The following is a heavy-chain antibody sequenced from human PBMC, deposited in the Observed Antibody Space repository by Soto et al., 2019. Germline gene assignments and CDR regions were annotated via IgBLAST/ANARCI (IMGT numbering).Heavy chain of an antibody. CDR3: ARVVGALGHWFDP. V-gene: IGHV1-18*01. J-gene: IGHJ5*02. CDR2: ISAYDGNT. CDR1: GYTFTSYG. D-gene: IGHD1-26*01. Sequence: QVQLVQSGAEVKKPGASVKVSCKASGYTFTSYGISWVRQAPGQGLEWMGRISAYDGNTNYAQKLQGRVTMTTDKSTSTAYMELRSLSSDDTAVYYCARVVGALGHWFDPWGQGTLVPVSS.